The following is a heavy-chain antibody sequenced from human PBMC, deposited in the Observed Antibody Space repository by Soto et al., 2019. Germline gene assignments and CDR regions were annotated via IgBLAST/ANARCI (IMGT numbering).Heavy chain of an antibody. V-gene: IGHV3-21*01. CDR1: GFTFSSYS. Sequence: EVQLVESGGGLVKPGGSLRLSCAASGFTFSSYSMNWVRQAPGKGLEWVSSISSSSSYIYYADSVKGRFTISRDNAKNSLYLQMNSLRAEDTAVYYCARDLSIVVVPAAAPYYYYSMDVWGQGTTVTVSS. CDR2: ISSSSSYI. J-gene: IGHJ6*02. CDR3: ARDLSIVVVPAAAPYYYYSMDV. D-gene: IGHD2-2*01.